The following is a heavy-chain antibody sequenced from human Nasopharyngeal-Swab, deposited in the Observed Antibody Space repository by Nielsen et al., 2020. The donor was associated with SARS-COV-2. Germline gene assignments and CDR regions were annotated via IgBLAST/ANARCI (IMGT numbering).Heavy chain of an antibody. CDR2: IYSGGSST. J-gene: IGHJ6*02. CDR1: GFTFSSYA. V-gene: IGHV3-23*03. Sequence: GEYLKISCAASGFTFSSYAMSWVRQTPGKGLEWVSVIYSGGSSTYYADSVKGRFTISRANSKNTLYLQMNSLRADDTAVYYCMKDGASVGYYYYGMDVWGQGTTVTVSS. D-gene: IGHD1-26*01. CDR3: MKDGASVGYYYYGMDV.